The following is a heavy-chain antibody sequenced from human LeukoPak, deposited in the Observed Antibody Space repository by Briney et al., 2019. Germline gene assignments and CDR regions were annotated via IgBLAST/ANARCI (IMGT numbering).Heavy chain of an antibody. CDR1: GDSVSSNSAA. Sequence: SQTLSLTCAISGDSVSSNSAAWNWIRQSPSRGLEWLGRTYYRSDWYYDYAVSLKGRITINLDTSKNQFSLQLNFVAPEDTAVYYCTRGMNRYFDYWGQGTLVTVSS. CDR2: TYYRSDWYY. V-gene: IGHV6-1*01. J-gene: IGHJ4*02. D-gene: IGHD1-14*01. CDR3: TRGMNRYFDY.